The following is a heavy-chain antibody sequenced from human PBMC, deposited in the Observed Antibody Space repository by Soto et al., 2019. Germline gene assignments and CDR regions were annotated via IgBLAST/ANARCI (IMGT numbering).Heavy chain of an antibody. CDR1: GFIFNNYA. V-gene: IGHV3-23*01. CDR3: ARGVHYGDYTDVY. CDR2: ISASGVST. Sequence: PGGSLRLSCAASGFIFNNYAMNWVRQAPGEGLQWVAGISASGVSTYYADSVKGRFIISRDNSKNTLFLQMNSLRAEDTAVYYCARGVHYGDYTDVYWGQGTLVTVSS. D-gene: IGHD4-17*01. J-gene: IGHJ4*02.